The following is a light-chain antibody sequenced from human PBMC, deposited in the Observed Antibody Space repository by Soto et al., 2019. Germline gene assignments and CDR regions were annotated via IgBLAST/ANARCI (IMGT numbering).Light chain of an antibody. CDR2: RNN. V-gene: IGLV1-47*01. CDR1: SSNIGSNY. J-gene: IGLJ2*01. CDR3: AAWDDSLSGGV. Sequence: QPVLTQPPSASGTPGQRVTISCSGSSSNIGSNYVYWYQQLPGTAPKLLIYRNNQRPSGVPDRFSGSNSGTSASLAISGLRCEDEADYYCAAWDDSLSGGVFGGGTKLTVL.